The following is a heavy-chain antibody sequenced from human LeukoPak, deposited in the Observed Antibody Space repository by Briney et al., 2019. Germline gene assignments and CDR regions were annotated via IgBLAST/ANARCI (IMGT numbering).Heavy chain of an antibody. V-gene: IGHV3-53*01. J-gene: IGHJ4*02. CDR3: TTVSVVVVATTGGTF. CDR2: IYRDDST. Sequence: GGSLRLSCAASGFTVSNNYMSWVRQAPGKGLEWVSVIYRDDSTYYADSVKGRFTISRDNSKNTLYLQMNSLKTEDTGVYYCTTVSVVVVATTGGTFWGQGTLVTVSS. CDR1: GFTVSNNY. D-gene: IGHD2-15*01.